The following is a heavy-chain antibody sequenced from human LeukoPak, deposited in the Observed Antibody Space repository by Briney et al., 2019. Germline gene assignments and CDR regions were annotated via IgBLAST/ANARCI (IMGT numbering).Heavy chain of an antibody. CDR3: ARGLRYFDWLLSADLDAFDI. CDR2: INHSGST. CDR1: GGSFRGYY. D-gene: IGHD3-9*01. J-gene: IGHJ3*02. V-gene: IGHV4-34*01. Sequence: PSETLSLTCAVYGGSFRGYYWSWIRQPPGKGLEWIGEINHSGSTNYNPSLKSRVTISVDTSKNQFSLKLSSVTAADTAVYYCARGLRYFDWLLSADLDAFDIWGQGTMVTVSS.